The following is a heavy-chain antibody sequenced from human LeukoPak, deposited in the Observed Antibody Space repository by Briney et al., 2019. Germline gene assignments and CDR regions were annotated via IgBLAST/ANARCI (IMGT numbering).Heavy chain of an antibody. J-gene: IGHJ3*02. CDR2: ITSSSYI. CDR1: GFTFSSYS. CDR3: AGSPSSLDVFDI. D-gene: IGHD2-2*01. V-gene: IGHV3-21*01. Sequence: GGSLRLSCAASGFTFSSYSVNWVRQAPGKGLEWVSSITSSSYIYYADSVKGRFTISRDNAKNSLYLQMNSLRAEDTAVYYCAGSPSSLDVFDIWGQGTMVIVSS.